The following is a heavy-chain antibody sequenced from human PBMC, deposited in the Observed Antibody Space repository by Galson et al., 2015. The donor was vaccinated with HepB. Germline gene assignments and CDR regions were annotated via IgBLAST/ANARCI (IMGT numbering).Heavy chain of an antibody. CDR1: GFTFSSYG. CDR3: ARELNPVFLGYCSGGSCESYGMDV. J-gene: IGHJ6*02. CDR2: IWYDGSNK. Sequence: SLRLSCAASGFTFSSYGMHWVRQAPGKGLEWVAVIWYDGSNKYYADSVKGRFTISRDNSKNTLYLQMNSLRAEDTAVYYCARELNPVFLGYCSGGSCESYGMDVWGQGTTVTVSS. D-gene: IGHD2-15*01. V-gene: IGHV3-33*08.